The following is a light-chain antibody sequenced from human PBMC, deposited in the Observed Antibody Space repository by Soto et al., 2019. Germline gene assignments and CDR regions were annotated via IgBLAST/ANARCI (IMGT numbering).Light chain of an antibody. CDR1: QSVSSY. CDR3: QQYDSSPRT. J-gene: IGKJ1*01. Sequence: EIVLTQSPATLSLSPGERATLSCRASQSVSSYLAWYQQKPGQAPRLLIYDASNRATGIPARFSGSGSGTDFTLTISRLEPEDFAVYYCQQYDSSPRTFGQGTKVEIK. V-gene: IGKV3-11*01. CDR2: DAS.